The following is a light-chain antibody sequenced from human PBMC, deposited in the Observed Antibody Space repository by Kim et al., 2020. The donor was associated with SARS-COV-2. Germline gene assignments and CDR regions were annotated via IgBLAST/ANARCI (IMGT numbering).Light chain of an antibody. CDR1: QRVTTT. V-gene: IGKV3-15*01. CDR3: QQSRPRPWT. CDR2: GAS. Sequence: VSPGGRVVLSCWATQRVTTTVAWYKQQPPHAPPLLIYGASARAAGIPAAFSGSGSGTHFTLPISSFQSGDAAVYYCQQSRPRPWTFGPGTKVDIK. J-gene: IGKJ1*01.